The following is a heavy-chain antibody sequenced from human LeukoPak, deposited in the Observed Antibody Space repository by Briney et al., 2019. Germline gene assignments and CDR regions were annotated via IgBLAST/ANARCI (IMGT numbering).Heavy chain of an antibody. CDR2: IHHTGAT. V-gene: IGHV4-59*08. D-gene: IGHD6-19*01. CDR1: GGSIRSYY. CDR3: ARHGSSGWYDYYYGMDV. Sequence: PSETLSLTCTVSGGSIRSYYWSWIRQPPGKGLEWIGYIHHTGATNYNPSLQSRVTLSVDTSKNQFSLKLSSVTAADTAVYYCARHGSSGWYDYYYGMDVWGQGTTVTVSS. J-gene: IGHJ6*02.